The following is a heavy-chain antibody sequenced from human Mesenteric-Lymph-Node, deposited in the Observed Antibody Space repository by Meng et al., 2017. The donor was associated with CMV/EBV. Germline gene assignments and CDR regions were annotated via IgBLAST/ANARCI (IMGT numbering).Heavy chain of an antibody. CDR3: ARGRHTNPYYSYGMDV. CDR2: INWNGGST. V-gene: IGHV3-20*04. Sequence: GESLKISCAASGFTLDDYGMTWVRQAPGKGLEWVSGINWNGGSTNYADSVKGRFTISRDNAKNSLYLQMNSLRAEDTALYYCARGRHTNPYYSYGMDVWGQGTTVTLSS. J-gene: IGHJ6*02. CDR1: GFTLDDYG.